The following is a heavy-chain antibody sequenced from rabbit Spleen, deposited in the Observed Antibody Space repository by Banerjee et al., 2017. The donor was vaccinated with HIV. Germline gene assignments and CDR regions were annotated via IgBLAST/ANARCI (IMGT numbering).Heavy chain of an antibody. Sequence: QSLEESGGDLVKPGASLTLTCIASGVSFSGDPYMCGVRQAPGKGLEWIVCIDIGSSGFTYFASWAKGRFTISKTSSTTVTLQMTSLTAADTATYFCARDTGSSFSSYGMDLWGPGTLVTVS. CDR1: GVSFSGDPY. CDR2: IDIGSSGFT. V-gene: IGHV1S40*01. CDR3: ARDTGSSFSSYGMDL. J-gene: IGHJ6*01. D-gene: IGHD8-1*01.